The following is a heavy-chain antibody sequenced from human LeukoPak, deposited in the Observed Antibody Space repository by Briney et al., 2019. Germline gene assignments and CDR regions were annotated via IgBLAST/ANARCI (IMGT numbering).Heavy chain of an antibody. CDR1: GGSISSYY. V-gene: IGHV4-59*08. CDR2: IYYSGST. Sequence: KPSETLSLTCTVSGGSISSYYWSWIRQPPGKGLEWIGYIYYSGSTNYNPSLKSRVTISVDTSKNQFSLKLSSVTAADTAVHYCARTQLWFGESLFDPWGQGTLVTVSS. D-gene: IGHD3-10*01. J-gene: IGHJ5*02. CDR3: ARTQLWFGESLFDP.